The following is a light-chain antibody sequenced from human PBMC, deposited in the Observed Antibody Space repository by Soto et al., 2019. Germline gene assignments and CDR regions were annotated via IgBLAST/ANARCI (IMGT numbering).Light chain of an antibody. Sequence: QSVLTQPPSVSAAPGQKVTISCSGSSSNIGNNFVSWYQQLPGTAPGLLIYDNNNRPSGIPDRFSGSQSGTSATLAITGLQTGDEADYFCGTWDSSLSVVIFGGGTKVTVL. J-gene: IGLJ2*01. V-gene: IGLV1-51*01. CDR3: GTWDSSLSVVI. CDR1: SSNIGNNF. CDR2: DNN.